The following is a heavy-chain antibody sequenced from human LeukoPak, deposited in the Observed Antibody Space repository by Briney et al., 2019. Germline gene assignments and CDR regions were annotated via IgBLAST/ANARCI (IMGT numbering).Heavy chain of an antibody. CDR3: ARHDDIVVVPAAISRGYYYGMDV. D-gene: IGHD2-2*02. CDR2: IYYSGST. CDR1: GGSISIYY. J-gene: IGHJ6*02. Sequence: PSETLSLTCTVSGGSISIYYWSWIRQPPGKGLEWIGYIYYSGSTNYNPSLKSRVTISVDTSKNQFSLKLSSVTAADTAVYYCARHDDIVVVPAAISRGYYYGMDVWGQGTTVTVSS. V-gene: IGHV4-59*08.